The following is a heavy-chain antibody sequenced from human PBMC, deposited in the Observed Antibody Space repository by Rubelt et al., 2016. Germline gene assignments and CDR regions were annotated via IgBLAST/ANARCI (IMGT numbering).Heavy chain of an antibody. Sequence: QVQLQQWGAGLLKPSETLSLTCAVYGGSFSGYYWSWIRQPPGKGLEWIGEINHSGSTNYNPSLKSGVTISVDTSKNQFSLKRSSVTAADTAVYYRARLGSIAARPSGYYYYGMDVWGQGTTVTVSS. CDR2: INHSGST. V-gene: IGHV4-34*01. CDR3: ARLGSIAARPSGYYYYGMDV. D-gene: IGHD6-6*01. CDR1: GGSFSGYY. J-gene: IGHJ6*02.